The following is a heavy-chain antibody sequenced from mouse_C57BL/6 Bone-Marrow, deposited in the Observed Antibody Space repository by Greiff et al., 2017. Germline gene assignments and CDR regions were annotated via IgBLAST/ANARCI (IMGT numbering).Heavy chain of an antibody. Sequence: QVQLQQPGAELVKPGASVKLSCKASGYTFTSYWMPWVQQRPGQGLEWIGMIHPNSGSTNYNEKFKSKATLTVDKSSSTAYLQLSSLTSEDSAVYYCGSNYYVDYWGQGTTLTVSS. CDR3: GSNYYVDY. V-gene: IGHV1-64*01. D-gene: IGHD2-5*01. CDR1: GYTFTSYW. J-gene: IGHJ2*01. CDR2: IHPNSGST.